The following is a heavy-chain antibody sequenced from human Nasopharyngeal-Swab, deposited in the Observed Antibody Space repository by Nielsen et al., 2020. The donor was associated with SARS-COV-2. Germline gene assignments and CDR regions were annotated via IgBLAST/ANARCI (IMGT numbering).Heavy chain of an antibody. V-gene: IGHV4-61*02. J-gene: IGHJ6*02. CDR2: IYTSGST. D-gene: IGHD6-19*01. CDR3: ARGVDSSGWYSYYYYYGMDV. Sequence: SETLSLTCTVSGGSISSGSYYWSWIRQPAGKGLEWIGRIYTSGSTNYNPSLKSRVTISVDTSKNQFSLKLSSVTAADTAVYYCARGVDSSGWYSYYYYYGMDVWGQGTTVTVSS. CDR1: GGSISSGSYY.